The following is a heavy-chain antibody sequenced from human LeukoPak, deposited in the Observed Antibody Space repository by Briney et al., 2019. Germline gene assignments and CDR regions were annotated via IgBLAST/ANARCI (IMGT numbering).Heavy chain of an antibody. Sequence: SVKVSCKASGGTFSSYAISWVRQAPGQGLEWMGGIIPIFGTANCAQKFQGRVTITTDESTNTAYMELSSLRSEDTAVYYCARDREDIVVVPAAKGGYYYYYMDVWGKGTTVTVSS. V-gene: IGHV1-69*05. CDR1: GGTFSSYA. CDR3: ARDREDIVVVPAAKGGYYYYYMDV. CDR2: IIPIFGTA. J-gene: IGHJ6*03. D-gene: IGHD2-2*01.